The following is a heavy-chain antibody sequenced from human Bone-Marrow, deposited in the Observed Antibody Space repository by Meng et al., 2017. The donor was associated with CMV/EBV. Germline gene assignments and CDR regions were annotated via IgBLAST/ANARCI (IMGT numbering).Heavy chain of an antibody. D-gene: IGHD1-26*01. V-gene: IGHV4-34*01. CDR2: ITHSGST. J-gene: IGHJ4*02. CDR1: GAPFSGY. CDR3: APGFRSWSGSYSS. Sequence: QGHLQQLGAGLFKPSETLSLTCGVYGAPFSGYWSWVRQPPGKGLEWIGEITHSGSTNYNVSLKSRVTISIDTSKNQFSLKLSSVTATDTAVYYCAPGFRSWSGSYSSWGQGTLVTVSS.